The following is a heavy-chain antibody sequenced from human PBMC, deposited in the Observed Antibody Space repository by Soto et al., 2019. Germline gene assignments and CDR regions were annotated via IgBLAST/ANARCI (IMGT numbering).Heavy chain of an antibody. D-gene: IGHD5-18*01. CDR2: IYGGGTT. V-gene: IGHV3-53*02. J-gene: IGHJ4*02. Sequence: EVQLVETGGDLIPPGGSLRLSCAASGFTVNANSMTWVRQAPGKGLEWVSVIYGGGTTYYADSVEGRFTISRDSSKNTLYLQMNSLRAEDTAVYYCARGASGYSYGSRFDSWGQGTLVTVSS. CDR3: ARGASGYSYGSRFDS. CDR1: GFTVNANS.